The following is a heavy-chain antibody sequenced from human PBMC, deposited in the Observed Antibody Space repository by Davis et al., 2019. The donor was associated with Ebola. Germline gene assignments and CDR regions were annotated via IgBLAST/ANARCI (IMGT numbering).Heavy chain of an antibody. J-gene: IGHJ4*02. CDR1: GDSFSKYW. Sequence: KVSCKGSGDSFSKYWIAWVRQMPGKGLEWMGIIYPGDSDTRYSPSFQGQVTISADKSTSTAYLQWSGLKASDTAMYYCARQSVVSATAFDYWGQGTLVTVSS. CDR2: IYPGDSDT. D-gene: IGHD2-21*01. CDR3: ARQSVVSATAFDY. V-gene: IGHV5-51*01.